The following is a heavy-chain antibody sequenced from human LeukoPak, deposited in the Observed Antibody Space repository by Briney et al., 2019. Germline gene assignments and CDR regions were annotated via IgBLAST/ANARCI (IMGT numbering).Heavy chain of an antibody. CDR3: TRPQDYGDYLDY. D-gene: IGHD4-17*01. CDR1: GFTFSGSA. J-gene: IGHJ4*02. V-gene: IGHV3-73*01. CDR2: IRSKANSYAT. Sequence: SGGSLRLSCAASGFTFSGSAMHWVRQASGKGLEWVGRIRSKANSYATAYAASVKGRFTISRDDSKNTAYLQMNSLKTEDTAVYYCTRPQDYGDYLDYWGQGTLVTVSS.